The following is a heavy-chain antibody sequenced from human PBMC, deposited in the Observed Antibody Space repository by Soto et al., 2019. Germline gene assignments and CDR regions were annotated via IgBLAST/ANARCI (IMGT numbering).Heavy chain of an antibody. J-gene: IGHJ4*02. CDR1: GGSINNHY. D-gene: IGHD4-17*01. CDR3: AKTASMTIRDGFEH. CDR2: IYYTGST. V-gene: IGHV4-59*11. Sequence: SETLSLTCTVSGGSINNHYWSWIRQPPGKGLEWIGYIYYTGSTNYNPSLKSRVTISVDTSKNQFSLKLSSVTAADTALYYCAKTASMTIRDGFEHWGQGTLVTVSS.